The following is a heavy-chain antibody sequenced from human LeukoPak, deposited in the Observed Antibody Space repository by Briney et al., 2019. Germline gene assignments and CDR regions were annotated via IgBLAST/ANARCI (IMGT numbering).Heavy chain of an antibody. Sequence: GGSLRLSCAASGFTFSTHAMSWVRQAPGKGLEWVSGISGSDRSTYYADSVKGRFAISRDNSKNTLHLQMNSLRAEDTAVYYCAKDVYGDYGGPDYWGQGTLVTVSS. J-gene: IGHJ4*02. CDR1: GFTFSTHA. CDR3: AKDVYGDYGGPDY. D-gene: IGHD4-17*01. V-gene: IGHV3-23*01. CDR2: ISGSDRST.